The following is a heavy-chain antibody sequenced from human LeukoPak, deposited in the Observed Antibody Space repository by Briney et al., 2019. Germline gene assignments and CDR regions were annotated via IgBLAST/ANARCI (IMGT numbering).Heavy chain of an antibody. V-gene: IGHV3-30-3*01. D-gene: IGHD5-18*01. Sequence: GRSLGLSCAASGFTFSSDAMHWVRQAPGKGLEWVAVISYDGSNKYYADSVKGRFTISRDNSKNTLYLQMNSLRAEDTAVYYCAREGIQLWVPYDYWGQGTLVTVSS. CDR3: AREGIQLWVPYDY. CDR1: GFTFSSDA. CDR2: ISYDGSNK. J-gene: IGHJ4*02.